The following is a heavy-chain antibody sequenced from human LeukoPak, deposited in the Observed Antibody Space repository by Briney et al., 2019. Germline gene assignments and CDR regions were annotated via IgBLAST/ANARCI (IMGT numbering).Heavy chain of an antibody. CDR1: GYTFTSYY. V-gene: IGHV1-46*01. CDR3: ARVGGIVPAAITLGY. CDR2: INPSGGST. Sequence: GASVKVSCKASGYTFTSYYMHWVRQAPGQGLEWMGIINPSGGSTSYAQKFQGRVTMTRDTSTSTVYMELSSLRSEDTAVYYCARVGGIVPAAITLGYWGQGTLVTVSS. D-gene: IGHD2-2*01. J-gene: IGHJ4*02.